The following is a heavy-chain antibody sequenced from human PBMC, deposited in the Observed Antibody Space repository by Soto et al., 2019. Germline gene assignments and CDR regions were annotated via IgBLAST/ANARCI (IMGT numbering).Heavy chain of an antibody. J-gene: IGHJ4*02. CDR2: ISAYNGNT. V-gene: IGHV1-18*04. CDR3: ASEHFPSTCDSFDY. CDR1: GYTFTTYG. Sequence: QVQLVQSGAEMKKPGASVKVSCKASGYTFTTYGISWVRQAPGQGLEWMGWISAYNGNTHYAQKHQGRVTMTTDTHTSTAYVEQRSLRSYDTAVYYCASEHFPSTCDSFDYWGQGTLVTVSS. D-gene: IGHD3-3*02.